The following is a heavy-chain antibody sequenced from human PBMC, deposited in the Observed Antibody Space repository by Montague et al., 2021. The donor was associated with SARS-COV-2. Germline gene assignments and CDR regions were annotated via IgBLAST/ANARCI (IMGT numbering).Heavy chain of an antibody. V-gene: IGHV4-61*01. CDR2: IYYSGST. CDR1: GASVRSGNSY. CDR3: ARGGGYYNYGLDV. Sequence: SETLSLTCTVSGASVRSGNSYWNWIRQPPGRGLEWIGYIYYSGSTDYSPSLKSRVTISLDTSKNQFSLKATSVTAADTAVYYCARGGGYYNYGLDVWGPGTTVTVSS. D-gene: IGHD3-22*01. J-gene: IGHJ6*02.